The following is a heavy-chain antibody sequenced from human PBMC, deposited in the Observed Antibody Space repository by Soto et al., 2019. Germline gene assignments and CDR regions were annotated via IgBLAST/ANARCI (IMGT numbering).Heavy chain of an antibody. CDR1: GFTFSSYW. CDR3: ARSTPGNPFDI. D-gene: IGHD3-10*01. V-gene: IGHV3-21*01. Sequence: GGSLRLSCAASGFTFSSYWMSWVRQAPGKGLEWVSSISAGSRSIYYTDSLKGRSTVSRDNSKNSLYLQINSLKADDTAVYYCARSTPGNPFDIWGQGTMVTVSS. CDR2: ISAGSRSI. J-gene: IGHJ3*02.